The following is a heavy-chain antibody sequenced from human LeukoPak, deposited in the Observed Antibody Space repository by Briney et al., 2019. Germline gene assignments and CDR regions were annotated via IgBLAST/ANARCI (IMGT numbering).Heavy chain of an antibody. Sequence: ASVKVSCKASGYTFTGYYMHWVRQAPGQGLEWMGIINPSGCSTSYAQKFPGRVTMTRDTSTSTVYMELSGPRAEDTAGFNLARGPTVKDRPIDYWGQGTLVTVSS. CDR3: ARGPTVKDRPIDY. CDR1: GYTFTGYY. J-gene: IGHJ4*02. V-gene: IGHV1-46*01. D-gene: IGHD4-17*01. CDR2: INPSGCST.